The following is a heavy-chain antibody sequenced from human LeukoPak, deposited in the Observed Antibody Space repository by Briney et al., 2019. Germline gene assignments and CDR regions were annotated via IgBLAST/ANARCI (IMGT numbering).Heavy chain of an antibody. CDR3: AREGCSGGTCYAKSFDY. CDR2: INPSDDST. J-gene: IGHJ4*02. CDR1: VYTFTSYY. V-gene: IGHV1-46*01. D-gene: IGHD2-15*01. Sequence: GASVKVSCKACVYTFTSYYMHWVRPPPGQGLEWVGVINPSDDSTNYAQNFQGRVIMTRDPSTSTVYIALSSLRSEETAVYYCAREGCSGGTCYAKSFDYWGQGSLVTVSS.